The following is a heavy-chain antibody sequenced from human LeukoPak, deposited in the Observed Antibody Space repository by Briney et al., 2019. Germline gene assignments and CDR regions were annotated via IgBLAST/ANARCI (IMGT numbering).Heavy chain of an antibody. Sequence: GGSLRLSCAASGFTFSSYWMSWVRQAPGKGLEWVANIKQDGSEKYYVDSVKGRFTISRDNAKNSLYLQMNSLRAEDTAVYYCARDPTDYGDYATDYWGQGTLVTVSS. V-gene: IGHV3-7*01. J-gene: IGHJ4*02. CDR2: IKQDGSEK. D-gene: IGHD4-17*01. CDR3: ARDPTDYGDYATDY. CDR1: GFTFSSYW.